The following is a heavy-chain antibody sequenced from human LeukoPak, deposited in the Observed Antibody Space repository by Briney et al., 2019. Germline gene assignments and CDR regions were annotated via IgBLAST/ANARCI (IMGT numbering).Heavy chain of an antibody. Sequence: GGSLRLSCAASGFTFSAYSMNWVRHTPGRGLEWVANINGRGITIHYADSFRGRFTISRDNTKNSLNLQMNNLRAEDTGLYYCARDAGYGYDRFDYWGQGTQVTVSS. V-gene: IGHV3-48*04. CDR2: INGRGITI. J-gene: IGHJ4*02. CDR3: ARDAGYGYDRFDY. CDR1: GFTFSAYS. D-gene: IGHD5-18*01.